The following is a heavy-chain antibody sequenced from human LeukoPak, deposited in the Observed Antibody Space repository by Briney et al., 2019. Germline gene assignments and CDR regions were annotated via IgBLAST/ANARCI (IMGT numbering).Heavy chain of an antibody. D-gene: IGHD3-9*01. CDR1: GGSISRSSYY. CDR3: ARHGEGYDILTGYYDPFDY. CDR2: IYYSGST. J-gene: IGHJ4*02. V-gene: IGHV4-39*01. Sequence: SETLSLTCTVSGGSISRSSYYWSGLRQPRWTGLKWIGRIYYSGSTYYNPSLKSRVTISVDTSKNQFSLKLSSVTAADTAVYYCARHGEGYDILTGYYDPFDYWGQGTLVTVSS.